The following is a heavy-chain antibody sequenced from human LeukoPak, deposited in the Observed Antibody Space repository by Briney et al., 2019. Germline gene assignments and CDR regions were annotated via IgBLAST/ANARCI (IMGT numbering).Heavy chain of an antibody. V-gene: IGHV3-48*02. D-gene: IGHD3-22*01. J-gene: IGHJ3*01. CDR1: GFTFSTYG. Sequence: PGGSLRLSCAASGFTFSTYGMSWVRQAPGKGLEWLSYISYSDTAKYYADSVKGRFTISRDNAENSLHLRMNSLRDEDTAVYYCARYFDRSGFYRDAFDVWGQGTMVTVSS. CDR3: ARYFDRSGFYRDAFDV. CDR2: ISYSDTAK.